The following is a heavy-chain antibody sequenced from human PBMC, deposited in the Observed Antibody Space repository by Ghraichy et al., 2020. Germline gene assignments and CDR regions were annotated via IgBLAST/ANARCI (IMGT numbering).Heavy chain of an antibody. V-gene: IGHV4-30-4*01. Sequence: SQTLSLTCTVSGGSISSGDYYWSWIRQPPGKGLEWIGYIYYSGSTYYNPSLKSRVTISVDTSKNQFSLKLSSVTAADTAVYYCALVPAAIEGVWFDPWGQGTLVTVSS. CDR2: IYYSGST. CDR3: ALVPAAIEGVWFDP. D-gene: IGHD2-2*01. J-gene: IGHJ5*02. CDR1: GGSISSGDYY.